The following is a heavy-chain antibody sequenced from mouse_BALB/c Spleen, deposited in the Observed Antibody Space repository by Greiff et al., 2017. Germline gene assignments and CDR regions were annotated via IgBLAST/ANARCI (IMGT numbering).Heavy chain of an antibody. J-gene: IGHJ4*01. Sequence: VQLQQSGAELARPGASVKMSCKASGYTFTSYTMHWVKQRPGQGLEWIGYINPSSGYTNYNQKFKDKATLTADKSSSTAYMQLSSLTSEDSAVYYCARSGYYGNYYAMDYWGQGTSGTVSS. D-gene: IGHD2-1*01. V-gene: IGHV1-4*01. CDR1: GYTFTSYT. CDR3: ARSGYYGNYYAMDY. CDR2: INPSSGYT.